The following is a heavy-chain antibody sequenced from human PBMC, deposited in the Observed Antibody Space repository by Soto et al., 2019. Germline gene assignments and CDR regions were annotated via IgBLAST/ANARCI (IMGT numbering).Heavy chain of an antibody. V-gene: IGHV3-72*01. Sequence: GSLRLSCAASGFTFTDHYMDLVRQAPGTGLEWVGRARNKVNGYIIAYAASVEGRFIISRDDSKNSLYLQMKSLKTEETAIYFCARLMGTSFDLWGQGTLVTVSS. D-gene: IGHD2-8*01. J-gene: IGHJ4*02. CDR1: GFTFTDHY. CDR3: ARLMGTSFDL. CDR2: ARNKVNGYII.